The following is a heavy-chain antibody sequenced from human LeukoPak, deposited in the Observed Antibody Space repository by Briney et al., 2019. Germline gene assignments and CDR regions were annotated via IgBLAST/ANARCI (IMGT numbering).Heavy chain of an antibody. CDR3: ARGDYGVYGY. Sequence: EASVKVSCKASGGTFSSYAISWVRQAPGQGLEWMGGIIPIFGTANYAQKFQGRVTITADESTSTAYMELSSLRSEDTAVYYCARGDYGVYGYWGQGTLVTVSS. D-gene: IGHD4-17*01. CDR2: IIPIFGTA. V-gene: IGHV1-69*01. J-gene: IGHJ4*02. CDR1: GGTFSSYA.